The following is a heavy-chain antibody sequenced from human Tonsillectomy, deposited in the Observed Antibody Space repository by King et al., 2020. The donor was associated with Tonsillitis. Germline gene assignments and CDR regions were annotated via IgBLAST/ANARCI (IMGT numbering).Heavy chain of an antibody. CDR2: VRGSGGGT. CDR3: ANDVALAGGVLYLDY. Sequence: VQLVESGGGLVQPGGSLRLSCAASGFTFSSYAMSWVRQAPGKGLEWVSAVRGSGGGTYDADSVKGRFNISRDNSKNTLHLQMNSLRAEDTAVYYCANDVALAGGVLYLDYWGKGTLVTVSS. D-gene: IGHD6-19*01. J-gene: IGHJ4*02. V-gene: IGHV3-23*04. CDR1: GFTFSSYA.